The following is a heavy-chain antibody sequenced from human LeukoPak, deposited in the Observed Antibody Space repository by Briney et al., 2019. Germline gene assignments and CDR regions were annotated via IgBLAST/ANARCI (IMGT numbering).Heavy chain of an antibody. CDR3: ARDYCTNGVCYWFDP. CDR1: GGTFSSYA. CDR2: IIPIFGTA. D-gene: IGHD2-8*01. V-gene: IGHV1-69*05. Sequence: GSSVKVSCKASGGTFSSYAISWVRQAPGQGREWMGGIIPIFGTANYAQKFQGRVTITTDESTSTAYMELSSLRSEDTAVYYCARDYCTNGVCYWFDPWGQGTLVTVSS. J-gene: IGHJ5*02.